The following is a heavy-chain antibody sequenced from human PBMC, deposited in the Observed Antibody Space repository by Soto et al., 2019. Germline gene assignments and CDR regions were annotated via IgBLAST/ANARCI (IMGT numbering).Heavy chain of an antibody. Sequence: SENLCLTCTVSGGSPSSYYCSWILQPPWNGLEWIGYIYYSGRTNYNPSLKSRVTISVDTSKNQFSLKLSSVTAADTAVYYCARGYCSSTSCYIWDNWFDPWGQGTLVTVS. D-gene: IGHD2-2*02. CDR2: IYYSGRT. J-gene: IGHJ5*02. CDR3: ARGYCSSTSCYIWDNWFDP. V-gene: IGHV4-59*01. CDR1: GGSPSSYY.